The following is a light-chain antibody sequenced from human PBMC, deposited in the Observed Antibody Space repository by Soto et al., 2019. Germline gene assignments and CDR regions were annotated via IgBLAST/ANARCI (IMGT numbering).Light chain of an antibody. CDR2: DAS. V-gene: IGKV3-15*01. CDR3: QQRSNWLT. J-gene: IGKJ4*01. CDR1: QSVTTN. Sequence: EVVMTQSPATLSVSPGERVTFSCRASQSVTTNLAWYQHKPGQSPRLLISDASTGATGFPARFSGSGSGTEFNLTISSLQSEDFAVYYCQQRSNWLTFGGGTKVDIK.